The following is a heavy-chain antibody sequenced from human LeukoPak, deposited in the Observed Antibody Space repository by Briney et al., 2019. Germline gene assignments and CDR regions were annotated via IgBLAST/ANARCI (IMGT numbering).Heavy chain of an antibody. V-gene: IGHV4-59*01. D-gene: IGHD6-13*01. J-gene: IGHJ4*02. CDR2: IYYSGST. Sequence: SETLSLTCTVSGGSISSYYWSWIRQPPGKGLEWIGYIYYSGSTNYNPSLKSRVTISVDTSKNQFSLKLSSVTAADTAVYYCARGYSSSWSYFDYWGQGTLVTVSS. CDR1: GGSISSYY. CDR3: ARGYSSSWSYFDY.